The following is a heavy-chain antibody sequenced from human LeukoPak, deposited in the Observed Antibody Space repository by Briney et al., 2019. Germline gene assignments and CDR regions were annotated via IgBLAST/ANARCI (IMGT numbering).Heavy chain of an antibody. D-gene: IGHD2-21*02. CDR1: GGSISSSSYY. V-gene: IGHV4-39*07. J-gene: IGHJ3*02. CDR3: AGAYCGGDCYSGRAFDI. CDR2: IYYSGST. Sequence: SETLSLTCTVSGGSISSSSYYWGWIRQPPGKGLEWIGSIYYSGSTYYNPSLKSRVTISVDKSKNQFSLKLNSVTAADTAVYYCAGAYCGGDCYSGRAFDIWGQGTMVTVSS.